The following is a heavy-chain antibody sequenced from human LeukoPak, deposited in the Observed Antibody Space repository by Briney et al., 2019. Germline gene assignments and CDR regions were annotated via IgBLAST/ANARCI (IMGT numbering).Heavy chain of an antibody. CDR1: GYIFDIYA. CDR2: INTNTGNP. Sequence: ASVTVSFKASGYIFDIYALIWVRQAPGQGLELMGWINTNTGNPTYAQGFTGRVVFSLDTSVSTAYLQISSLKAEDTAVYYCARDYTLTRETTTYFQHWGQGTLVTVSS. CDR3: ARDYTLTRETTTYFQH. V-gene: IGHV7-4-1*02. J-gene: IGHJ1*01. D-gene: IGHD1-26*01.